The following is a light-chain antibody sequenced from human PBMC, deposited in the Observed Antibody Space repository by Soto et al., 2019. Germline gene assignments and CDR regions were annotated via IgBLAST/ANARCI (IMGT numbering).Light chain of an antibody. J-gene: IGKJ5*01. CDR1: QSIHTS. CDR3: QQRNVWPPIT. CDR2: DST. V-gene: IGKV3-11*01. Sequence: VLTQSPATLSLSPGERATLSCRASQSIHTSLAWYQQKPGQPPRLLVYDSTLRANGVPDRFGGSRSGTEFTLTINNLEPEDFVVYYCQQRNVWPPITFGQGTRLEI.